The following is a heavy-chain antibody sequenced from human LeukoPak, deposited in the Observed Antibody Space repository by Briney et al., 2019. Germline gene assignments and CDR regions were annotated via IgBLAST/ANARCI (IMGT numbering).Heavy chain of an antibody. CDR2: IKSKTDGGTT. V-gene: IGHV3-15*01. J-gene: IGHJ5*02. CDR3: ARDVDTASVLPNWFDP. Sequence: GGSLRLSCVASGFTFSDAWMSWVRQAPGKGLEWVGRIKSKTDGGTTDYAAPVKGRFTISRDDSENTLYLQLNSLRTEDTGLYYCARDVDTASVLPNWFDPWGQGTLVTVSS. CDR1: GFTFSDAW. D-gene: IGHD5-18*01.